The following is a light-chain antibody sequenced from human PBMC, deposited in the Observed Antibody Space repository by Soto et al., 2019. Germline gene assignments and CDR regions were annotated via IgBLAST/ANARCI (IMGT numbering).Light chain of an antibody. CDR2: WAS. CDR1: QSVLYSSNNKNY. Sequence: DIVMTQSPDSLAVSLGERATINCKSSQSVLYSSNNKNYLAWYQQKPGQPPKLLIYWASTRESGVPDRFSGSGSGTDFTLTISGLQAEDVAVYYCQQYYSTPPTFGGGTKVDI. CDR3: QQYYSTPPT. J-gene: IGKJ4*01. V-gene: IGKV4-1*01.